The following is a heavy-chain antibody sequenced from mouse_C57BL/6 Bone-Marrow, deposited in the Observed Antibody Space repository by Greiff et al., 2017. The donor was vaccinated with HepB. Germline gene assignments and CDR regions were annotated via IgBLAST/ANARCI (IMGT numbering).Heavy chain of an antibody. D-gene: IGHD2-3*01. CDR2: ISYSGST. CDR3: AREIFDGYYNYAMDY. V-gene: IGHV3-8*01. J-gene: IGHJ4*01. Sequence: EVKLMESGPGLAKPSQTLSLTCSVTGYSITSDYWNWIRKFPGNKLEYMGYISYSGSTYYNPSLKSRISITRDTSKNQYYLQLNSVTTEDTATYYCAREIFDGYYNYAMDYWGQGTSVTVSS. CDR1: GYSITSDY.